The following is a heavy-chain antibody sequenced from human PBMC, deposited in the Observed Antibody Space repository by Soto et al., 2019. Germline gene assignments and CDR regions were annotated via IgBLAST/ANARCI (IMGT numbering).Heavy chain of an antibody. Sequence: SETLSLTCGVSGYSISSGYYWCWIRQPPGKGLEWIGSIYHTGRTYYNLSLKRRVTISVDTSNNQFSLKLSSVTAADTAVYYCARDFPYCTTTNCQGWFDPWGQGTLVTVSS. D-gene: IGHD2-2*01. CDR2: IYHTGRT. J-gene: IGHJ5*02. V-gene: IGHV4-38-2*02. CDR1: GYSISSGYY. CDR3: ARDFPYCTTTNCQGWFDP.